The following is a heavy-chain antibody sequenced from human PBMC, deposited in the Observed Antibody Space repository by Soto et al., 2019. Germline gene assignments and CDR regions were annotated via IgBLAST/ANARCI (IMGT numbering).Heavy chain of an antibody. D-gene: IGHD2-15*01. CDR3: ARDAQYCSGGSCYGSYGMDV. CDR1: GFTFSIYK. CDR2: ISSRSSDI. V-gene: IGHV3-21*02. Sequence: EVQLVESGGGLVKPGGPRKLSCAASGFTFSIYKMNWVRQSPGKGLEWVSSISSRSSDIYYTDSVRGRFTISRDNAKNSLYLQMNSLRVEDTAVYYCARDAQYCSGGSCYGSYGMDVWGQGTTVTVSS. J-gene: IGHJ6*02.